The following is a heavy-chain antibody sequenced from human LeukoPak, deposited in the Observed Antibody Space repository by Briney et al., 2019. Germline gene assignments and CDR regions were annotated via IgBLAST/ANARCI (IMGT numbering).Heavy chain of an antibody. CDR1: GGSISSYY. Sequence: SETLSLTCTVSGGSISSYYWSWIRQPPGKGLEWIGYIYYSGSTNYNPSLKSRVTISGDTTKNQFSLKLSSVTAADTAVYYCAKRVGGKNMLLYYMDVWGKGTTVTVSS. V-gene: IGHV4-59*08. CDR3: AKRVGGKNMLLYYMDV. CDR2: IYYSGST. J-gene: IGHJ6*03. D-gene: IGHD2/OR15-2a*01.